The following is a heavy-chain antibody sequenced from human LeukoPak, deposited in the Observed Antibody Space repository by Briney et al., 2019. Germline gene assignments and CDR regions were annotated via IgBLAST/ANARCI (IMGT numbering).Heavy chain of an antibody. CDR2: IYAGGKT. D-gene: IGHD3-10*01. CDR3: ARMDYYGSGTYHSWFDP. Sequence: SQRLSLTWTVAADSISTVGYFWSWIRQPAGNGLEWIGRIYAGGKTNNNPCLRSRVTISVDTSRNQFSLKLNSVTAADTAVYYWARMDYYGSGTYHSWFDPWGQGTLVTVSS. CDR1: ADSISTVGYF. J-gene: IGHJ5*02. V-gene: IGHV4-61*02.